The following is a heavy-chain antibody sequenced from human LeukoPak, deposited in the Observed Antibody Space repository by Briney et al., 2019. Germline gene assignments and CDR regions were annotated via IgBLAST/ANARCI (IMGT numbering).Heavy chain of an antibody. V-gene: IGHV4-59*01. D-gene: IGHD6-13*01. CDR3: ARVELANWFDP. Sequence: PSETLSLTCTVSGGSISSYYWSWIRQPPGKGLEWIGYIYYSGSTNYNPSLKSRVTISVDTSKNQFSLKLSSVTAADTAVYYCARVELANWFDPWGQGTLATVSS. CDR1: GGSISSYY. J-gene: IGHJ5*02. CDR2: IYYSGST.